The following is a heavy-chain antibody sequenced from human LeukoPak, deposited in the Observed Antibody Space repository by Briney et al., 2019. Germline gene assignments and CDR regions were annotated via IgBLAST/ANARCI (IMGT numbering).Heavy chain of an antibody. V-gene: IGHV3-21*01. CDR2: ISSSSSYI. D-gene: IGHD5-12*01. Sequence: KSGGSLRLSCAASGFTFSSYSMNWVRQAPGKGLEWVSSISSSSSYIYYADSVKGRFTISRDNAKNSLYLQMNSLRAEDTAVYYCARDLPLSITPDVWGQGTTVTVSS. CDR3: ARDLPLSITPDV. J-gene: IGHJ6*02. CDR1: GFTFSSYS.